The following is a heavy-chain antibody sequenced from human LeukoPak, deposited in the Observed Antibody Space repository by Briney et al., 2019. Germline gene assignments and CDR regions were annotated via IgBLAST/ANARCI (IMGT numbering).Heavy chain of an antibody. D-gene: IGHD3-10*01. CDR3: ARLYYGSGSYYGSIDI. J-gene: IGHJ3*02. CDR1: GGSFSGYY. V-gene: IGHV4-34*01. CDR2: INHSGST. Sequence: SETLSLTCAVYGGSFSGYYWSWIRQPPGKGLEWIGEINHSGSTNYNPSLKGRVTISVDTSKNQFSLKLSSVTAADTAVYYCARLYYGSGSYYGSIDIWGQGTMVTVSS.